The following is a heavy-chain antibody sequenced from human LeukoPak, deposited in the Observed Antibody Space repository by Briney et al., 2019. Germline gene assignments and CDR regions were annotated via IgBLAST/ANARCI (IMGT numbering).Heavy chain of an antibody. Sequence: SQTLSPTCTVSGGAISSYYCTWSCQPPRKGLGWSGGIYTSVSTNYNPSLKSRVTMSVDTSNNQFSLNLSSVTAADTAVYYCARQIIAAGKNYYGMDVWGQGTTVTVSS. CDR1: GGAISSYY. CDR3: ARQIIAAGKNYYGMDV. D-gene: IGHD6-13*01. V-gene: IGHV4-4*07. J-gene: IGHJ6*02. CDR2: IYTSVST.